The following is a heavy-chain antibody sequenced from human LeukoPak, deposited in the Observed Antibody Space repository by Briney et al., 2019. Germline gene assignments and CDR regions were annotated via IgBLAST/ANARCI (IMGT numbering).Heavy chain of an antibody. D-gene: IGHD5-18*01. CDR3: ARDTAMALRYYYYMDV. V-gene: IGHV3-7*01. CDR1: GFTFSSYW. CDR2: IKQDGSEK. J-gene: IGHJ6*03. Sequence: GGSLRLSCAASGFTFSSYWMSWVRQAPGKGLEWVANIKQDGSEKYYVDSVKGRFTISRDNAKNSLYLQMNSLRAEDTAVYYCARDTAMALRYYYYMDVWGKGTTVTVSS.